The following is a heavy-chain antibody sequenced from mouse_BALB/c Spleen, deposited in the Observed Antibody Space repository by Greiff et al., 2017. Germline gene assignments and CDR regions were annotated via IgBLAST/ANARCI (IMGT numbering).Heavy chain of an antibody. D-gene: IGHD1-1*01. J-gene: IGHJ2*01. CDR2: IDPSDSET. Sequence: VQGVESGPQLVRPGASVKISCKASGYSFTSYWMHWVKQRPGQGLEWIGMIDPSDSETRLNQKFKDKATLTVDKSSSTAYMQLSSPTSEDSAVYYCARGFTTDYWGQGTTLTVSS. CDR3: ARGFTTDY. CDR1: GYSFTSYW. V-gene: IGHV1S126*01.